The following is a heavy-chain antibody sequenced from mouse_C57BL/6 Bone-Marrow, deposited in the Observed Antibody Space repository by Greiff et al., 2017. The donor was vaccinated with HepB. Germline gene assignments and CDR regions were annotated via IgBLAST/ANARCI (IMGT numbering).Heavy chain of an antibody. CDR2: FHPYNDDT. D-gene: IGHD1-1*01. Sequence: QVHVKQSGAELVKPGASVKMSCKASGYTFTTYPIEWMKQNHGKSLEWIGNFHPYNDDTKYNEKFKGKATLTVEKSSSTVYLELSRLTSDDSAVYYCARGYYGSSYVGNYYAMDYWGQGTSVTVSS. V-gene: IGHV1-47*01. J-gene: IGHJ4*01. CDR1: GYTFTTYP. CDR3: ARGYYGSSYVGNYYAMDY.